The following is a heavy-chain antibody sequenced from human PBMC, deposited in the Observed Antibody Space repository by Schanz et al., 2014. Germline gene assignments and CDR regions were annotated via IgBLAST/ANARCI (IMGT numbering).Heavy chain of an antibody. J-gene: IGHJ6*02. CDR2: SSGPTTYT. CDR1: GFTFSNYA. CDR3: ARDFDDNRGDSSGYCLGYGIDV. D-gene: IGHD3-10*01. Sequence: VQLVQSGGGLVQPGGSLRLSCAASGFTFSNYAMSWIRQAPGKGLEWVAYSSGPTTYTDYADSVKGRYTISRDNAKISLYLQMNSLRAEDAAVYYCARDFDDNRGDSSGYCLGYGIDVWGQGTTVTVSS. V-gene: IGHV3-11*05.